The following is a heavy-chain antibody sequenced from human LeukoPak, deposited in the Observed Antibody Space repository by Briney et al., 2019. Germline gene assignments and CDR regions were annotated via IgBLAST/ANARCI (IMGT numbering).Heavy chain of an antibody. CDR3: ARARYFYDDVTYEVGDY. Sequence: PSETLSLTCAVYGGSFSGYYWSWIRQPPGKGLEWIGEINHSGSTNYNPSLKSRVTISVDTSKNQFSLKLSSVTAADTAVYYCARARYFYDDVTYEVGDYWGQGTLVTVSS. V-gene: IGHV4-34*01. CDR1: GGSFSGYY. D-gene: IGHD3-22*01. CDR2: INHSGST. J-gene: IGHJ4*02.